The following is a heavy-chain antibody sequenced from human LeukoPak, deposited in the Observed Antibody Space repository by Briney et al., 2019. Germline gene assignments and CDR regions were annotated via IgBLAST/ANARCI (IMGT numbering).Heavy chain of an antibody. CDR1: GFTFSSYS. V-gene: IGHV3-21*01. CDR3: ARGHSSGWVDAFDI. D-gene: IGHD6-19*01. CDR2: ISSSSSYI. J-gene: IGHJ3*02. Sequence: GGSLRLSCAASGFTFSSYSMNWVRQAPGKGLEWVSSISSSSSYIYYADSVKGRFTISRDNAKNSLYLQMNSLRAEDTAVYYCARGHSSGWVDAFDIWGQGTMVTVSS.